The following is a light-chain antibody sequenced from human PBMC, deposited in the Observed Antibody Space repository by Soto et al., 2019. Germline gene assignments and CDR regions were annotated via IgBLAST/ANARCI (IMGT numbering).Light chain of an antibody. CDR2: DAS. J-gene: IGKJ1*01. CDR3: QQYVKSPWT. CDR1: ESISSW. Sequence: DIQMTQSPSTLSASVGDRVTITCRASESISSWLAWYQQKPGKAPKLLIYDASSLESGVPSRFSGSGSGTDFTLTIDRLESEDVAVYYCQQYVKSPWTFGQGTKVDIK. V-gene: IGKV1-5*01.